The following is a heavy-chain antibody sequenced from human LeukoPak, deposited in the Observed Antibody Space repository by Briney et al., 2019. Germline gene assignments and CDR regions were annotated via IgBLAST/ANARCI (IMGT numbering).Heavy chain of an antibody. CDR3: ARERGAGAAAIDY. V-gene: IGHV4-31*03. CDR2: IYYSGST. D-gene: IGHD6-13*01. CDR1: GGSISSGGYY. Sequence: SQTLSLTCTVSGGSISSGGYYWSWIRQHPGKGLEWIGYIYYSGSTYYNPSLKSRVTISVDTSKNQFSLKLSSVTAADTAVYYCARERGAGAAAIDYWGQGTTVTVSS. J-gene: IGHJ4*03.